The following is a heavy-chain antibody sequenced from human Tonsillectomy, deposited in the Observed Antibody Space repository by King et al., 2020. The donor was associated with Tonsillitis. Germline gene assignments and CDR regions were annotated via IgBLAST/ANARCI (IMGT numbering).Heavy chain of an antibody. CDR1: GGSISSGGYS. J-gene: IGHJ6*02. CDR2: IYYSGST. D-gene: IGHD5-24*01. V-gene: IGHV4-30-2*01. CDR3: ARAFLHGSNPEDYYYYGMDV. Sequence: QLQESGSGLVKPSQTLSLTCAVSGGSISSGGYSWIWIRQPPGKGLEWIGYIYYSGSTYYNPSLKSRVTISVDRSKNQFSLKLSSVTAADTAVYYCARAFLHGSNPEDYYYYGMDVWGQGTTVTVSS.